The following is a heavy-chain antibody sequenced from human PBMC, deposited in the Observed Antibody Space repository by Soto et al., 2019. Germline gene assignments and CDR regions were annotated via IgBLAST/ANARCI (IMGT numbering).Heavy chain of an antibody. J-gene: IGHJ4*02. V-gene: IGHV3-23*01. Sequence: EVQLLESGGGLVQPGGSLRPSCAASGFTFSSYAMTWVRQPPGKGLEWVSAISGSGGSTYHADSVKGRFTISRDNSKNTLYLQMNSLRAEDTAVYYCAKVLKTWYFDYWGQGTLVTVSS. CDR2: ISGSGGST. CDR3: AKVLKTWYFDY. CDR1: GFTFSSYA.